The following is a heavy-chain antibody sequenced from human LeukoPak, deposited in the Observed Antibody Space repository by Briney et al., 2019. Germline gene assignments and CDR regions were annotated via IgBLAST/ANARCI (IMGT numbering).Heavy chain of an antibody. CDR1: GFTFSDYS. CDR3: AREEAPYGIAAAGYYFDY. Sequence: GGSLRLSCAASGFTFSDYSMNWVRQAPGKGLEWLSYITGNSVTRFYADSVKGRFTISRDNSKNTLYLQMNSLRAEDTAVYYCAREEAPYGIAAAGYYFDYWGQGTLVTVSS. J-gene: IGHJ4*02. CDR2: ITGNSVTR. D-gene: IGHD6-13*01. V-gene: IGHV3-48*01.